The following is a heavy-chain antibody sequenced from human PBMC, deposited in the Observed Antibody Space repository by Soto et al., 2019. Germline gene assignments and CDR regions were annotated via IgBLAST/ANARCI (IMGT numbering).Heavy chain of an antibody. J-gene: IGHJ6*02. CDR1: GGTFSSYA. CDR2: IIPIFGTA. Sequence: SVKVSCKASGGTFSSYAISWVRQAPGQGLEWMGGIIPIFGTANYAQKFQGRVTITADESTSTAYTELSSLRSEDTAVYYCARVGSSPPTLYYYYYGMDVWGQGTTVTVSS. V-gene: IGHV1-69*13. CDR3: ARVGSSPPTLYYYYYGMDV. D-gene: IGHD6-13*01.